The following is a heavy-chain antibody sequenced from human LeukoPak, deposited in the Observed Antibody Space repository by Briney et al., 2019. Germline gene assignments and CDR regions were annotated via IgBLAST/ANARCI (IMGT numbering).Heavy chain of an antibody. CDR2: IIPIFGIA. D-gene: IGHD5-12*01. CDR1: GGTFSSYA. CDR3: ARDSISQNKMAAMAYYGMDV. Sequence: SVKVSCKLSGGTFSSYAFNWVRQAPGQGLEWMGRIIPIFGIANYAQKFQGRVTITADKSTSTAYMELSSLRSDDTAVYYCARDSISQNKMAAMAYYGMDVWGQGTTVTVSS. J-gene: IGHJ6*02. V-gene: IGHV1-69*04.